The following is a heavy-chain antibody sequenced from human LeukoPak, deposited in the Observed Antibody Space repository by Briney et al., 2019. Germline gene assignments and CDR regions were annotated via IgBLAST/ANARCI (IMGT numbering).Heavy chain of an antibody. CDR1: EFSFDDSA. D-gene: IGHD1-26*01. CDR3: AKDLGSVGATTFDY. V-gene: IGHV3-9*01. J-gene: IGHJ4*02. Sequence: GGSLRLSCTASEFSFDDSAMHWVRQAPGKGLEWVSGIRWNSGRTDYADSVKGRFTISRDNAKNSLYLQMNSLRVEDTALYYCAKDLGSVGATTFDYWGQGTLVTVSS. CDR2: IRWNSGRT.